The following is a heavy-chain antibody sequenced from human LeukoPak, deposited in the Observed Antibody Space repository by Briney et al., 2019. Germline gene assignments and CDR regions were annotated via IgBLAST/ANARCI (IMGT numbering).Heavy chain of an antibody. CDR1: GDSISSSTYY. J-gene: IGHJ4*02. Sequence: SETLSLTCTISGDSISSSTYYWGWLRQPPGRGLEWIGTINYSGSTYYSPSLKSRVTISIDASKTQFSLQLSSVTAADTAVYYCARVPTSDYFDYWGQGTLVTVSS. CDR2: INYSGST. CDR3: ARVPTSDYFDY. V-gene: IGHV4-39*07.